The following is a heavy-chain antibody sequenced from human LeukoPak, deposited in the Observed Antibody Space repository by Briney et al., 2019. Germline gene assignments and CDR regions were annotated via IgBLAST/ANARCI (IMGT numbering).Heavy chain of an antibody. J-gene: IGHJ5*02. D-gene: IGHD3-22*01. Sequence: SETLSLTCAVYDGSFSNYYCSWIRQPPGKGLEWIGEINHSGSVNYNPSLKSRVTISVDTSTNQSSLRLKSMTAADTAVYYCASWTYDYGSSSSPELSWGQGTLVTVSS. CDR3: ASWTYDYGSSSSPELS. V-gene: IGHV4-34*01. CDR2: INHSGSV. CDR1: DGSFSNYY.